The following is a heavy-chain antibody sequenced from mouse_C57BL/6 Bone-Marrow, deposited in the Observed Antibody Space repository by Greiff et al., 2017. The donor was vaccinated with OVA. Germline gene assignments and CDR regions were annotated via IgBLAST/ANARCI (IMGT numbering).Heavy chain of an antibody. Sequence: QVQLQQPGAELVKPGASVKLSCKASGYTFTSYWMHWVKQRPGQGLEWIGMIHPNSGSTNYNEKFKSKATLTVDKSSSPAYMQLSSLTSEDSAVXYCARSPDYYGSSYNFDVWGTGTTVTVSS. J-gene: IGHJ1*03. CDR3: ARSPDYYGSSYNFDV. CDR2: IHPNSGST. V-gene: IGHV1-64*01. CDR1: GYTFTSYW. D-gene: IGHD1-1*01.